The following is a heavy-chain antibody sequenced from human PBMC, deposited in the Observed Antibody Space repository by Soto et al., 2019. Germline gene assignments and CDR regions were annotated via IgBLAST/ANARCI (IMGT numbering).Heavy chain of an antibody. V-gene: IGHV4-31*03. D-gene: IGHD2-2*02. CDR3: ARVRGGYRSSTSCYNIDY. Sequence: SETLSLTCTVSGGSISSGGYYWSWIRQHPGKGLEWIGYIYYSGSTYYNPSLKSRVTISVDTSKNQFSLKLSSVTAADTAVYYCARVRGGYRSSTSCYNIDYWGQGTLVTVSS. CDR1: GGSISSGGYY. CDR2: IYYSGST. J-gene: IGHJ4*02.